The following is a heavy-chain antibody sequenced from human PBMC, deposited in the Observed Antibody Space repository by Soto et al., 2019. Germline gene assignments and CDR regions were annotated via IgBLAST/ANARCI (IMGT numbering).Heavy chain of an antibody. CDR1: GYTFTSYG. Sequence: QVQLVQSGAEVKKPGASVKVSCKASGYTFTSYGISWVRQAPGQGLEWLGWTSAYNGNTNYAQKLQGRGTMTTDTSTSTAYMELRSLRSDDKAVYYCARVIAAAVDFDYWGQGTLVTVYS. J-gene: IGHJ4*02. D-gene: IGHD6-13*01. CDR2: TSAYNGNT. V-gene: IGHV1-18*01. CDR3: ARVIAAAVDFDY.